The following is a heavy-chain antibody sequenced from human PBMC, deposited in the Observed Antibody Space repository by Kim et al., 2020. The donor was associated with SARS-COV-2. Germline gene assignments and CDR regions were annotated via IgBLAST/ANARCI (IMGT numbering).Heavy chain of an antibody. Sequence: SETLSLTCAVSGGSISSGGYSWSWIRQPPGEGLEWIGYIYHSGSTYYNPSNPSLKSRVTISVDTSKNQFSLRLSSIVAADTAVYYCARGPLWNGYLYYYGMDVWGQGTTVTVSS. CDR1: GGSISSGGYS. J-gene: IGHJ6*02. D-gene: IGHD3-3*01. CDR2: IYHSGST. V-gene: IGHV4-30-2*01. CDR3: ARGPLWNGYLYYYGMDV.